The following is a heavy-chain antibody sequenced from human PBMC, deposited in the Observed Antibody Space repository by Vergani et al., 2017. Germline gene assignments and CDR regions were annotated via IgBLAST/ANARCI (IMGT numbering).Heavy chain of an antibody. CDR2: ISGYDGKT. D-gene: IGHD2-2*01. J-gene: IGHJ6*03. CDR1: GYSSNSYG. CDR3: AYRYCSSTSCYGYYYYYMDV. V-gene: IGHV1-18*01. Sequence: QVQLVQPGAEMKKPGASVNVSCKTSGYSSNSYGINWVRQVPGQGLEWLGWISGYDGKTKYVEKLQGRITVTIDTSTNSAYMELTSLRSDDTAVNYCAYRYCSSTSCYGYYYYYMDVWGKGTTVTVSS.